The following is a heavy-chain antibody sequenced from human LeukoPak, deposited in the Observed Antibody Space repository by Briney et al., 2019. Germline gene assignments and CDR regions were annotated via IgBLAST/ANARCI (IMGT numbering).Heavy chain of an antibody. V-gene: IGHV4-38-2*02. CDR1: GYSISTGYY. CDR2: IYHSGST. D-gene: IGHD6-6*01. Sequence: SETLSLTCTVSGYSISTGYYWGWIRQPPGKGLEWIGSIYHSGSTNYNPSLKSRVTISVDTSKNQFSLKLSSVTAADTAVYYCARSIAARPHDAFDIWGQGTMVTVSS. CDR3: ARSIAARPHDAFDI. J-gene: IGHJ3*02.